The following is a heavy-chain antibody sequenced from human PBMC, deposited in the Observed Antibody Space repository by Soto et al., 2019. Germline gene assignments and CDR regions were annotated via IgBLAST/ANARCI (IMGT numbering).Heavy chain of an antibody. CDR2: IDPSDSYT. V-gene: IGHV5-10-1*01. J-gene: IGHJ6*02. D-gene: IGHD6-6*01. Sequence: GESLKISCKGSGYSFTSYWISWVRQMPGKGLEWMGRIDPSDSYTNYSPSFQGHVTISADKSISTAYLQWSSLKASDTAMYYCVSGSSSPDYHYRMAFRGQRSTVIVS. CDR3: VSGSSSPDYHYRMAF. CDR1: GYSFTSYW.